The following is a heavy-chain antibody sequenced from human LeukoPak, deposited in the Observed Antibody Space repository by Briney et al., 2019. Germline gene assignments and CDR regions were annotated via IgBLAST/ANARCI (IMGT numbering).Heavy chain of an antibody. CDR3: AREYSSSWSDY. CDR1: GFTFSSYS. V-gene: IGHV3-21*01. CDR2: ISSSSSYI. J-gene: IGHJ4*02. D-gene: IGHD6-13*01. Sequence: GGSLRLSCAASGFTFSSYSMNWVRQAPGKGLEWVSSISSSSSYIYYADSVKGRFTISRDNAKNSLYLQMNILRAEDTAAYYCAREYSSSWSDYWGQGTLVTVSS.